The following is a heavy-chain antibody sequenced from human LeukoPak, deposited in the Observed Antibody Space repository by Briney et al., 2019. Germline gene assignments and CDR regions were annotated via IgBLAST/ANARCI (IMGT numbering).Heavy chain of an antibody. J-gene: IGHJ4*02. D-gene: IGHD3-3*01. V-gene: IGHV1-2*02. Sequence: ASVKVSCKASGYTFTDYYMHWVRQAPGQGLEWMGWINPNSGETDYAQKFQGRVTMTRDTSISTVYMEMSWLGSDDTAVYYCARGSITISGIIIRALDNWGQGTLVTASS. CDR2: INPNSGET. CDR1: GYTFTDYY. CDR3: ARGSITISGIIIRALDN.